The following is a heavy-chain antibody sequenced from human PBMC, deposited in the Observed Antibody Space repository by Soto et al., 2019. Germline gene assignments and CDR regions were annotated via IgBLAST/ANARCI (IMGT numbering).Heavy chain of an antibody. V-gene: IGHV3-21*01. D-gene: IGHD5-12*01. CDR3: ARVQAGYSGYEGAYFDY. CDR2: ISSSSSYI. J-gene: IGHJ4*02. CDR1: GFTFSSYS. Sequence: GGSLRLSCAASGFTFSSYSMNWVRQAPGKGLEWVSSISSSSSYIYYADSVKGRFTISRDNAKNSLYLQMNSLRAEDTAVYYCARVQAGYSGYEGAYFDYWGQGTLVTVSS.